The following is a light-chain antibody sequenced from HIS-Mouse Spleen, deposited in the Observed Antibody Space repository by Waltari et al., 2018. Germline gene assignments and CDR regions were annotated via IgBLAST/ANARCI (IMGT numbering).Light chain of an antibody. CDR1: QSISSW. Sequence: DIQMTQSPSTLSASVGDRVTITCRASQSISSWLAWYQQKPGKAPKLLIYKASSLESGVPSRFSGSGSGTEFTLTISSLQPYDFATYYCQQYNSYSMYTFGQGTKLEIK. V-gene: IGKV1-5*03. CDR3: QQYNSYSMYT. CDR2: KAS. J-gene: IGKJ2*01.